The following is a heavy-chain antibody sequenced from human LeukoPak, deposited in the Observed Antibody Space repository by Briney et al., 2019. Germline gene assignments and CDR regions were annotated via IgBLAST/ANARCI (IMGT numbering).Heavy chain of an antibody. V-gene: IGHV3-48*03. CDR3: AKSVGSGSYFFSYFDY. CDR1: GFTFSSYE. J-gene: IGHJ4*02. CDR2: ISSSGSTI. Sequence: GGSLRLSCAASGFTFSSYEMNWVRQAPGKGLEWVSYISSSGSTIYYADSVKGRFTISRDNAKNSLYLQMNSLRAEDMALYYCAKSVGSGSYFFSYFDYWGQGTLVTVSS. D-gene: IGHD3-10*01.